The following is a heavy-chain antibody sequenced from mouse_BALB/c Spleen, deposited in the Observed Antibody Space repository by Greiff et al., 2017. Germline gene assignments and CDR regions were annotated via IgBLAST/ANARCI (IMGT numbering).Heavy chain of an antibody. J-gene: IGHJ4*01. V-gene: IGHV5-15*02. Sequence: DVKLVESGGGLVQPGGSRKLSCAASGFTLSDYGLAWVQQAPGKGPEWVAFISNLAYSIYYADTVTGRFTISRENAKNTLYLEMSSLRSEDTAMYYCAKVGVPTDAMDYWGQGTSVTVSS. CDR3: AKVGVPTDAMDY. D-gene: IGHD1-1*01. CDR1: GFTLSDYG. CDR2: ISNLAYSI.